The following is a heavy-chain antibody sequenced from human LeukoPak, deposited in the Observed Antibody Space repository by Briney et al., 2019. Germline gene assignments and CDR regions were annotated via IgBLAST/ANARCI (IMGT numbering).Heavy chain of an antibody. CDR1: GGSISSYY. J-gene: IGHJ4*02. D-gene: IGHD3-22*01. CDR3: ARGGHSSGYYSLDY. CDR2: IYYSGST. Sequence: SETLSPTCTVSGGSISSYYWSWIRQPPGKGLEGIGYIYYSGSTNYNPSLKSRVTISVDTSKNQFSLKLSSVTAADTAVYYCARGGHSSGYYSLDYWGQGTLVTVSS. V-gene: IGHV4-59*01.